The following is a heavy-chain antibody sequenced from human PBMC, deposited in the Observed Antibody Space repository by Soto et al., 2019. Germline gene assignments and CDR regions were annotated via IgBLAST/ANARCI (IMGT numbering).Heavy chain of an antibody. D-gene: IGHD3-22*01. CDR3: ARGGSGYVWCKEF. V-gene: IGHV1-69*01. CDR1: GGLFSSYA. Sequence: QEQLVQSGAEVKKPGYSVKVSCKASGGLFSSYAISWVRQAPGQGLEWMGGIIPVFSTAYYAQKFQGRVTINEDESTNTAYMELSSLRSEDTAMYYCARGGSGYVWCKEFWGQGSLVTVSS. CDR2: IIPVFSTA. J-gene: IGHJ4*02.